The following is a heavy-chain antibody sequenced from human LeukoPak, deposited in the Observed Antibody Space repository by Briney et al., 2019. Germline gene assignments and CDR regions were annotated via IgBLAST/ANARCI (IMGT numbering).Heavy chain of an antibody. D-gene: IGHD3-22*01. J-gene: IGHJ4*02. Sequence: PSETLSLTCTVSAYSISSGYYWGWIRQPPGKGLEWIGSIHRSGSTYYNPSLKSRVTISVDTSKNQFSLKLSSVTAADTAVYYCARWTRNYYDSSGYYVFDYWGQGTLVTVSS. CDR3: ARWTRNYYDSSGYYVFDY. CDR1: AYSISSGYY. V-gene: IGHV4-38-2*02. CDR2: IHRSGST.